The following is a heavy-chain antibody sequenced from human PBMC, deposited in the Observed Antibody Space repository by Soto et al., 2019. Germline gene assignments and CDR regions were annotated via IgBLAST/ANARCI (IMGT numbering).Heavy chain of an antibody. D-gene: IGHD2-2*01. Sequence: QITLKESGPTLVKPTQTLTLTCTFSGFSLSTTGVGVGWIRQPPGKALEWLALIYWDDDKRFSPSLRSRLTITKDTSKNQVVLTMTNMDPVDTATYYCAHRVLYCNSTNCYDNWFDPWGQGTLVTVSS. V-gene: IGHV2-5*02. J-gene: IGHJ5*02. CDR3: AHRVLYCNSTNCYDNWFDP. CDR2: IYWDDDK. CDR1: GFSLSTTGVG.